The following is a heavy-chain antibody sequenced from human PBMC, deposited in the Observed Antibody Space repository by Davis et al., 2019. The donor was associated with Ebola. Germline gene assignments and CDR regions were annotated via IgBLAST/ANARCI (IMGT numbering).Heavy chain of an antibody. CDR1: GGSIRTYY. Sequence: SETLSLTCTVSGGSIRTYYWSWIRQPPGKGLEWIGNVHYSGSTNYNSSLKGRVTMSMDTPKNQFSLMLTSLTAADTAVYYCARTTGAYPLDSWGQGTLVTVSS. J-gene: IGHJ4*02. D-gene: IGHD7-27*01. V-gene: IGHV4-59*01. CDR2: VHYSGST. CDR3: ARTTGAYPLDS.